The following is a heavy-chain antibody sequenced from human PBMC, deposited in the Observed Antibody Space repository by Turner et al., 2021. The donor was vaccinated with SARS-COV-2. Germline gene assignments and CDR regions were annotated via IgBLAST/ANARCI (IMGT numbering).Heavy chain of an antibody. CDR3: ARDLLGYSYGSDY. Sequence: EVQLVESGGGLVQPGGSLRLSCVASGFTFSSYWMTWVRQTPGKGLEWVANIQQDGSEKYYVDSVKGRFTISRDNAKNSLYLQMNSLRAEDTAVYYCARDLLGYSYGSDYWGQGTLVTVSS. D-gene: IGHD5-18*01. CDR2: IQQDGSEK. CDR1: GFTFSSYW. V-gene: IGHV3-7*03. J-gene: IGHJ4*02.